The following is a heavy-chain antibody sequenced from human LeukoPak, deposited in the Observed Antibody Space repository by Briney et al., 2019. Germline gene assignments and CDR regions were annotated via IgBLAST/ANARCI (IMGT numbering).Heavy chain of an antibody. CDR3: ARHGLFGCNDVGCYRSFFYYGMDV. V-gene: IGHV5-51*01. D-gene: IGHD2-15*01. Sequence: GESLKITCRASGHDFPDYWIGWVRQMPGKGLEWMGSIFPRDSNTVYGPSFQGQVTISVDTSISTAYLQWSSLKASDTAIYYCARHGLFGCNDVGCYRSFFYYGMDVWGQGTAVTVSS. J-gene: IGHJ6*02. CDR1: GHDFPDYW. CDR2: IFPRDSNT.